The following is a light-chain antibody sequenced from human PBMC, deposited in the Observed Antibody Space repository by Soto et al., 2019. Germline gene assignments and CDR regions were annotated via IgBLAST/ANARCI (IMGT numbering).Light chain of an antibody. CDR3: MQALQTAWT. CDR2: LGS. CDR1: QSLLHSDGYIY. V-gene: IGKV2-28*01. Sequence: DIVMTQSPLSLPVTPGEPASISCRSSQSLLHSDGYIYLDWYLQRPGQSPQLLICLGSNRASGVPDRLSGSGSGTHFTLTISRVEAEDFGVYYCMQALQTAWTFGQGTRVEVK. J-gene: IGKJ1*01.